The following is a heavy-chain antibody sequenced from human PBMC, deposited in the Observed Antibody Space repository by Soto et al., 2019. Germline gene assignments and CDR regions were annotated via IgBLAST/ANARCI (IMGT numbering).Heavy chain of an antibody. D-gene: IGHD5-12*01. J-gene: IGHJ4*02. CDR3: ARDTLGGYSGNDESPFKDF. CDR2: IRGGGGST. CDR1: GFTFRSYA. V-gene: IGHV3-23*01. Sequence: EVQLLESGGGLVQPGGSLRLSCAASGFTFRSYAMNWVRQAPGKRLEWVSTIRGGGGSTYYADSVKGRFTISRDNSKNTMALQMNSLRAEDTAIYYCARDTLGGYSGNDESPFKDFWGQGTLVTVSS.